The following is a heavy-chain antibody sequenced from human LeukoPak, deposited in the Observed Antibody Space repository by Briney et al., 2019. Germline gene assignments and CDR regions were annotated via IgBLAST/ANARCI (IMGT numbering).Heavy chain of an antibody. CDR2: ISSSSYI. CDR1: GFTFNNYP. V-gene: IGHV3-21*01. Sequence: GGSLRLSCAGSGFTFNNYPINWVRQTPGKGLEWVSSISSSSYIYYADSVKGRFTISRDNAKNSLYLQMNSLRAEDTAVYYCARDPYGGNSDGDYWGQGTLVTVSS. J-gene: IGHJ4*02. D-gene: IGHD4-23*01. CDR3: ARDPYGGNSDGDY.